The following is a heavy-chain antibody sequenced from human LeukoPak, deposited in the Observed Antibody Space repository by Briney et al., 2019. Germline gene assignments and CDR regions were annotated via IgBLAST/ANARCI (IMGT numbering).Heavy chain of an antibody. CDR1: GDSISSGSFH. Sequence: PSQTLSLTCTVSGDSISSGSFHWSWVRQPAGKGLEWIGRIYTSGSTNYNPSLKSRVNISVDTSKNQFSLRLNSVTAADTAVYYRARDLWGYRSSSYYFDYWGQGTLVTVSS. V-gene: IGHV4-61*02. D-gene: IGHD6-6*01. J-gene: IGHJ4*02. CDR3: ARDLWGYRSSSYYFDY. CDR2: IYTSGST.